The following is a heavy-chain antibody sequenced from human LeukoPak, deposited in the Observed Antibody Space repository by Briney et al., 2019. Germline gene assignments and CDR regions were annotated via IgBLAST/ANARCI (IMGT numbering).Heavy chain of an antibody. CDR2: VSWNSGSI. J-gene: IGHJ4*02. CDR3: ATSSGWYFDY. CDR1: GFTFDDYA. Sequence: GRSLRLSCAASGFTFDDYAMHWVRQAPGKGLEWVSGVSWNSGSIGYADSVKGRFTISRDNAKNSLYLQMNSLRAEDTALYYCATSSGWYFDYWGQGTLVTVSS. V-gene: IGHV3-9*01. D-gene: IGHD6-19*01.